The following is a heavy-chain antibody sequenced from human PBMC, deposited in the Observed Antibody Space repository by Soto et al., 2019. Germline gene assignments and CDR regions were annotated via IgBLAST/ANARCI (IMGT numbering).Heavy chain of an antibody. CDR1: GGSISSGGYY. D-gene: IGHD5-18*01. CDR2: IYYSGST. J-gene: IGHJ6*02. Sequence: PSETLSLTCTVSGGSISSGGYYWSWIRQHPGKGLEWIGYIYYSGSTYYNPSLKSRVTISVDTSKNQFSLKLSSVTAADTAVYYCARRGYSYGYPYYYYGMDVWGQGTTVTVS. V-gene: IGHV4-31*03. CDR3: ARRGYSYGYPYYYYGMDV.